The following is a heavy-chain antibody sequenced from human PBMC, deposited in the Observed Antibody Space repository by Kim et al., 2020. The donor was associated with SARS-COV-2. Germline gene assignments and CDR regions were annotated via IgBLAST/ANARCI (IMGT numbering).Heavy chain of an antibody. CDR3: ARGRSSSPGVVTDNWFDP. V-gene: IGHV1-18*01. CDR2: ISAYNGNT. J-gene: IGHJ5*02. D-gene: IGHD6-6*01. CDR1: GYTFTSYG. Sequence: ASVKVSCKASGYTFTSYGISWVRQAPGQGLEWMGWISAYNGNTNYVQKLQGRVTMTTDTSTSTAYMELRSLRSDDTAVYYCARGRSSSPGVVTDNWFDPWGQGTLVTVSS.